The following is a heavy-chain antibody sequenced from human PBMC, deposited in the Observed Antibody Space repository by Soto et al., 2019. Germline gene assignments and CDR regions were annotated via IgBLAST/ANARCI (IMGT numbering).Heavy chain of an antibody. CDR3: ARLGEIFGVVTADAFDI. D-gene: IGHD3-3*01. V-gene: IGHV1-8*01. Sequence: SVKGSCKASGYTFTSYDINWGRQATVQGLEWMGWMNPNSGNTGYAQKFQGRVTMTRNTSISTAYMELSSLRSEDTAVYYCARLGEIFGVVTADAFDIWGQGTMVTV. CDR2: MNPNSGNT. CDR1: GYTFTSYD. J-gene: IGHJ3*02.